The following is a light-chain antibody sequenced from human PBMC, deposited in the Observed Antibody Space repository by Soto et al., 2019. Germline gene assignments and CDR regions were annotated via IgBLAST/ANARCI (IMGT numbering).Light chain of an antibody. Sequence: DIQLTQYPSSLSASVGDRVTITCGANQTVIGYLNWYQQTPGKAPNLLGYGATTLQSGVPSRVSGSGEGTEVTLTSSSLKPEDVATYYCQQSYSTPLTFGGGTKVDIK. CDR2: GAT. J-gene: IGKJ4*01. V-gene: IGKV1-39*01. CDR3: QQSYSTPLT. CDR1: QTVIGY.